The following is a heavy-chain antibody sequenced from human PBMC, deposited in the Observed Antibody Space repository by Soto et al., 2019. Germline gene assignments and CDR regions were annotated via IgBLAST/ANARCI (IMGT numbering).Heavy chain of an antibody. V-gene: IGHV3-48*01. Sequence: GGSLRLSCAASGFTFSSYSMNWVRQAPGKGLEWVSYISSSSSTIYYADSVKGRFTISRDNAKNTLYLQMDSLRPEDSAMYFCARAPGRAGIIIFDYWGPGTLVTVSS. CDR1: GFTFSSYS. CDR2: ISSSSSTI. D-gene: IGHD3-3*02. CDR3: ARAPGRAGIIIFDY. J-gene: IGHJ4*02.